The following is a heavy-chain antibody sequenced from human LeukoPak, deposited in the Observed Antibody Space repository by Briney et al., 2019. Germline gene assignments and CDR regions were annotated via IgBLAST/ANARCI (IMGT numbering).Heavy chain of an antibody. Sequence: SETLSLTCTVSGGSINNNHWTWIRKPPGKGLEWIGFVSSSGYTEYNPSLNSRLTISTDTSNNRFSLRLRSVTAADSAVYYCARDRMSYVSEFDPWGRGTLVTVSS. D-gene: IGHD3-16*01. CDR2: VSSSGYT. CDR3: ARDRMSYVSEFDP. J-gene: IGHJ5*02. CDR1: GGSINNNH. V-gene: IGHV4-59*12.